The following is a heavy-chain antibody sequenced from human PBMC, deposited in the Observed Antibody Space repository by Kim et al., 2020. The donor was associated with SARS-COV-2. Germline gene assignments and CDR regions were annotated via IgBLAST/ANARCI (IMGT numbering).Heavy chain of an antibody. D-gene: IGHD4-17*01. V-gene: IGHV1-18*01. Sequence: YAQQLQGRVTMTTDTSTSTAYMELRSLRSDDTAVYYCARARPVTITRVDYWGQGTLVTVSS. CDR3: ARARPVTITRVDY. J-gene: IGHJ4*02.